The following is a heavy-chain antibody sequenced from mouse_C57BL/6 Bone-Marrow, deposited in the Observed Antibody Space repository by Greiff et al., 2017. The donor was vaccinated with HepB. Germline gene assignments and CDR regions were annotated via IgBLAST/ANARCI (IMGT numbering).Heavy chain of an antibody. CDR2: ISNGGGST. Sequence: EVKVEESGGGLVQPGGSLKLSCAASGFTFSDYYMYWVRQTPEKRLEWVAYISNGGGSTYYPDTVKGRFTISRDNAKNNLYLQMSRLKSEDTAMYYCARLGFDYWGQGTTLTVSS. V-gene: IGHV5-12*01. J-gene: IGHJ2*01. CDR3: ARLGFDY. CDR1: GFTFSDYY.